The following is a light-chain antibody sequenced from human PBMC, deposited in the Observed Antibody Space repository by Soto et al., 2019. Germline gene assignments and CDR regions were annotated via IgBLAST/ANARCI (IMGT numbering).Light chain of an antibody. V-gene: IGKV1-27*01. CDR2: AAS. J-gene: IGKJ4*02. CDR1: QDISNN. Sequence: DAQMTHSPSCLSASVGDSVTITCRASQDISNNLAWYQQKPGKVPKLLIYAASTLQSGVPARFSGSGSGTEFTLTISSLQPEDVATYYCQQYDNLPLTFGRGTKVDIK. CDR3: QQYDNLPLT.